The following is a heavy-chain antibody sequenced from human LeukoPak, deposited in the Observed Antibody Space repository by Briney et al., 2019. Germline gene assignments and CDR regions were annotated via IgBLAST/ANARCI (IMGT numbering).Heavy chain of an antibody. CDR3: ARGARYCSSTSCYLNYFDY. V-gene: IGHV3-48*03. CDR1: GFTFSSYE. J-gene: IGHJ4*02. CDR2: ISSSGSTI. D-gene: IGHD2-2*01. Sequence: PGGSLRLSCAASGFTFSSYEMNWVRQAPGKGLEWVSYISSSGSTIYYADSVKGRFTISRDNAKNSLYLQMNSLRAEDTAVYYCARGARYCSSTSCYLNYFDYWGQGTLVTVSS.